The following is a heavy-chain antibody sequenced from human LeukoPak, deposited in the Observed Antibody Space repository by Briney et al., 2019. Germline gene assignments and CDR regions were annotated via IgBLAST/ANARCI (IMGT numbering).Heavy chain of an antibody. CDR1: GFIFSSYP. CDR3: ADQRGGF. J-gene: IGHJ4*02. CDR2: ISGTAENT. Sequence: GGSLRLSCAASGFIFSSYPMSWVRQAPGKGLEWVSAISGTAENTYYADSVKGRFSISRDNSRNTVHLQMNSLRPEDTAVYYCADQRGGFWGQGTLVTVSS. D-gene: IGHD3-10*01. V-gene: IGHV3-23*01.